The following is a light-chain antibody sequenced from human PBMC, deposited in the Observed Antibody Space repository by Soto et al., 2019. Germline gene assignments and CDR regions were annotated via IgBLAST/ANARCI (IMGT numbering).Light chain of an antibody. CDR2: GTS. V-gene: IGKV3-15*01. CDR1: QSVSSN. Sequence: EIVMTQSPATLSVSPGDRATLSCRVSQSVSSNFAWYQQKPGQAPRLLIYGTSARATGIPARFSGSGSGTEFNLTISSMQSEDFAVYYCQQYNNWPRTFGQGTKVEIK. J-gene: IGKJ1*01. CDR3: QQYNNWPRT.